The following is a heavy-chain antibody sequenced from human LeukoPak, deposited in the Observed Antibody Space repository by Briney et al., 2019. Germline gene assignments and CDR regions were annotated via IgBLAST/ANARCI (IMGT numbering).Heavy chain of an antibody. CDR2: INPSGGST. Sequence: ASAKVSCKASGYTFTSYYMHWVRQAPGQGLEWMGIINPSGGSTSYAQKFQGRVTMTRDTSTSTVYMELSSLRSEDTAVYYCARSGVGGTYYYYYYYGMDVWGQGTTVTVSS. J-gene: IGHJ6*02. D-gene: IGHD1-26*01. CDR1: GYTFTSYY. V-gene: IGHV1-46*01. CDR3: ARSGVGGTYYYYYYYGMDV.